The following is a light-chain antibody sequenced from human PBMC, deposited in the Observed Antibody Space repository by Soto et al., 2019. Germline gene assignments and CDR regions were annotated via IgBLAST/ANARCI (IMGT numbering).Light chain of an antibody. V-gene: IGKV3-20*01. CDR2: GAS. Sequence: EIVLTQSPGTLSLSPGERATLSCRASQSVSNNFLAWYQQKPGQAPRLLIYGASHRAAGIPDRFSGSGSGTDFTLTISRLEPEDFVVFYCQQYGNSPNTFGQGTKVDIK. CDR1: QSVSNNF. J-gene: IGKJ2*01. CDR3: QQYGNSPNT.